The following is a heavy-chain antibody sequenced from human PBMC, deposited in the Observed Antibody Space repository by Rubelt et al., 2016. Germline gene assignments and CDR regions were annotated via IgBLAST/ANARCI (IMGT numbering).Heavy chain of an antibody. Sequence: QVQLQESGPGLVKPSETLSLTCTVSGGSVSSGSYYWSWFRQPPGKGLEWIGYIYYSGSTNYNPSLKCRCTMDVDTSKNQCSLKVRSVTAADTAVYYCARDAVLGVAAGTGWFDPWGQGTLVTVSS. V-gene: IGHV4-61*01. CDR3: ARDAVLGVAAGTGWFDP. CDR1: GGSVSSGSYY. J-gene: IGHJ5*02. D-gene: IGHD6-13*01. CDR2: IYYSGST.